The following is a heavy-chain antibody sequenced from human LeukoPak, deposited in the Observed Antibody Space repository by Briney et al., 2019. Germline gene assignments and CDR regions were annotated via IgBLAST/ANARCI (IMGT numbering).Heavy chain of an antibody. D-gene: IGHD3-22*01. Sequence: SETLSLTCSVSGGSISSRSYNWAWIRQPPGKGLEWIGTMSYSGDTYHNPSLRSRVTISGDTSKNQFSLKLTSVTAADTAVYYCARDPRYESRGYRHVFWYFDLWGRGTLVTVSS. CDR3: ARDPRYESRGYRHVFWYFDL. J-gene: IGHJ2*01. CDR2: MSYSGDT. CDR1: GGSISSRSYN. V-gene: IGHV4-39*07.